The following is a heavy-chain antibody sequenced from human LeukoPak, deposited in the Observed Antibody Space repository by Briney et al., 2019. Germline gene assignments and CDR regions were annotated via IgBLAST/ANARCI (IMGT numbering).Heavy chain of an antibody. Sequence: ASVKVSCKASGYTFTSYAMYWVRQAPGQRLEWMGWINAGNGNTKYSQKFQGRVTITRDTSASTAYMELSSLRSEDTAVYYCARGSGSYGGTVYYFDYWGQGTLVTVSS. CDR1: GYTFTSYA. D-gene: IGHD1-26*01. V-gene: IGHV1-3*01. J-gene: IGHJ4*02. CDR3: ARGSGSYGGTVYYFDY. CDR2: INAGNGNT.